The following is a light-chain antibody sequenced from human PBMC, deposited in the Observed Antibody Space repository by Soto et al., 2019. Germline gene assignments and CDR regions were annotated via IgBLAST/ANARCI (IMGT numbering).Light chain of an antibody. CDR1: SSDVGGYNY. CDR3: SSYGGSHTVV. CDR2: EVS. J-gene: IGLJ2*01. V-gene: IGLV2-8*01. Sequence: QSALTQPPSASGSPGQSVTISCTGSSSDVGGYNYVSWYQQHPGKAPKLMIYEVSKRPSGVPDRLSGSKSGNTASLTVSGLQAEDEADYYCSSYGGSHTVVFGGGTKLIVL.